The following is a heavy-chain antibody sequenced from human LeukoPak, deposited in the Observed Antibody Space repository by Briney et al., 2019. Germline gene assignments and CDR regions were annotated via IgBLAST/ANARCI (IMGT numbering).Heavy chain of an antibody. CDR1: GGTFSGYA. J-gene: IGHJ4*02. CDR2: IIPIFGTA. Sequence: ASVKVSCKASGGTFSGYAISWVRQAPGQGLEWMGGIIPIFGTANYAQKFQGRVTITTDESTSTAYMELSSLRSEDTAVYYCARTVNYYDSSGPVFDYWGQGTLVTVSS. D-gene: IGHD3-22*01. CDR3: ARTVNYYDSSGPVFDY. V-gene: IGHV1-69*05.